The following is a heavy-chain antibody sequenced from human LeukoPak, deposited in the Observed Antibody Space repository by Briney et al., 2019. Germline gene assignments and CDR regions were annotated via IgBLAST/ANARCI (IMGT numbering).Heavy chain of an antibody. Sequence: GGSLRLSCAASGFTFRSYAMSWVRQAPGKGLEWVSAIGGSGDSTYYAVSVKGRFTISRDNSKNTLYLQMNSLRAEDTAVYYCAKGGPVGFDPWGQGTLVTVSS. D-gene: IGHD3-10*01. V-gene: IGHV3-23*01. CDR1: GFTFRSYA. CDR3: AKGGPVGFDP. CDR2: IGGSGDST. J-gene: IGHJ5*02.